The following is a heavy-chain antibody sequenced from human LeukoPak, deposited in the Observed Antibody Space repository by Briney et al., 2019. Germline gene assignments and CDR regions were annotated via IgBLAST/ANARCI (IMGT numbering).Heavy chain of an antibody. CDR1: GFTFDDYA. J-gene: IGHJ3*02. D-gene: IGHD4-17*01. CDR2: ISWNSGSI. V-gene: IGHV3-9*01. CDR3: ASGNDYGDYENAFDI. Sequence: QAGGSLRLSCAASGFTFDDYAMHWVRQAPGKGLEWVSGISWNSGSIGYADSVKGRFTISRDNAKNSLYLQMNSLRAEDTAVYYCASGNDYGDYENAFDIWGQGTMVTVSS.